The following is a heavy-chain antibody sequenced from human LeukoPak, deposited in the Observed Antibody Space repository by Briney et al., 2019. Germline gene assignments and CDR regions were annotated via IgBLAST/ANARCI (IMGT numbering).Heavy chain of an antibody. CDR2: IYYSGST. CDR3: ARDAMTTVTTDV. J-gene: IGHJ6*02. D-gene: IGHD4-17*01. Sequence: SETLSLTCTVSGGSISSYYWSWIRQPPGKGLEWIGYIYYSGSTNYNPSLKSRVTISVDTSKNQFSLKLSSVTAADTAVYYCARDAMTTVTTDVWGQGTTVTVSS. V-gene: IGHV4-59*12. CDR1: GGSISSYY.